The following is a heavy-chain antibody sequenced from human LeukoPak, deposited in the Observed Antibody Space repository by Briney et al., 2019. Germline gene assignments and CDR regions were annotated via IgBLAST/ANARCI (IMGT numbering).Heavy chain of an antibody. CDR1: GFTFDDYG. Sequence: GGSLRLSCAASGFTFDDYGMNWVRQAPGKGLEWVSSISSSRSAMYYADSVKGRITISRDNAKNSLYLQMNSLRDEDTAVYYCARDLGGGGVFDYWGQGTLVTVSS. CDR2: ISSSRSAM. D-gene: IGHD3-16*01. J-gene: IGHJ4*02. CDR3: ARDLGGGGVFDY. V-gene: IGHV3-48*02.